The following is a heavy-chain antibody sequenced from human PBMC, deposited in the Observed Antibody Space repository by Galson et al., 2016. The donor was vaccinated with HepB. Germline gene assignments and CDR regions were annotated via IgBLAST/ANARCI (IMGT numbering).Heavy chain of an antibody. CDR1: GYTFTGYY. CDR3: ARKGYYDSSGYYYFGRYYYYGMDV. J-gene: IGHJ6*02. CDR2: INPNSGGT. D-gene: IGHD3-22*01. V-gene: IGHV1-2*06. Sequence: SVKVSCKASGYTFTGYYMHWVRQAPGQGLEWMGRINPNSGGTNYAQKFQGRVTMTRDTSISTAYMELSRLRSDDTAVYYCARKGYYDSSGYYYFGRYYYYGMDVWGQGTTVTVSS.